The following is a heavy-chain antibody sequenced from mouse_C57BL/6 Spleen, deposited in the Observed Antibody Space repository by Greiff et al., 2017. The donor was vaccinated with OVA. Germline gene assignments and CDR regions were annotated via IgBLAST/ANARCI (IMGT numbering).Heavy chain of an antibody. CDR1: GYAFSSYW. D-gene: IGHD1-1*01. V-gene: IGHV1-80*01. CDR2: IYPGDGDT. J-gene: IGHJ4*01. CDR3: ARGSSPLYAMDY. Sequence: VQLQPSGAELVKPGASVKISCKASGYAFSSYWMNWVKQRPGKGLEWIGQIYPGDGDTNYNGKFKGKATLTADKSSSTAYMQLSSLTSEDSAVYFCARGSSPLYAMDYWGQGTSVTVSS.